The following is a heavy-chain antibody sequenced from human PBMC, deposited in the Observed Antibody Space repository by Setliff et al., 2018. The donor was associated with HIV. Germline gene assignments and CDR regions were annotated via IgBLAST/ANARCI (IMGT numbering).Heavy chain of an antibody. CDR3: ARESSSGWSIIDD. CDR2: IYSTGTT. J-gene: IGHJ4*02. Sequence: SATLSLPCGVSGGAISSSYFSWIRQSAGEGLEWIGRIYSTGTTNYNPYFESRVTMSLDTSKKQFSLTLTSVTAADTAIYYCARESSSGWSIIDDWGQGVLVTVSS. V-gene: IGHV4-4*07. D-gene: IGHD6-19*01. CDR1: GGAISSSY.